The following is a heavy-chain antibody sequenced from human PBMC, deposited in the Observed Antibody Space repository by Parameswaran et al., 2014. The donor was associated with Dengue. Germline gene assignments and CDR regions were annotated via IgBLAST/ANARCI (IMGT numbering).Heavy chain of an antibody. J-gene: IGHJ5*02. CDR3: ARENPGRGDFWSGYSWFDP. Sequence: WIRQPPGKGLEWVSVIYSGGSTYYADSVKGRFTISRDNSKNTLYLQMNSLRAEDTAVYYRARENPGRGDFWSGYSWFDPWGQGTLVTVSS. D-gene: IGHD3-3*01. V-gene: IGHV3-66*01. CDR2: IYSGGST.